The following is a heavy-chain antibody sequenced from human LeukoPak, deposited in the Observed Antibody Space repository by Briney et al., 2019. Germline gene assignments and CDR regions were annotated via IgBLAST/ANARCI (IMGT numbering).Heavy chain of an antibody. CDR2: IYYSGST. Sequence: SETLSLTCTVSGGSISSSSYYWGWIRQPPGKGLEWIGSIYYSGSTYYNPSLKSRVTISIDTSKNQFSLKLSSVTAADTAVYYCARKGPYYYMDVWGKGTTVTVSS. V-gene: IGHV4-39*01. CDR3: ARKGPYYYMDV. CDR1: GGSISSSSYY. J-gene: IGHJ6*03.